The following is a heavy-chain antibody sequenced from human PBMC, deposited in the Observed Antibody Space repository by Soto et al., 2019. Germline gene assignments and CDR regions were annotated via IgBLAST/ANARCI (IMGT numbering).Heavy chain of an antibody. V-gene: IGHV4-39*01. CDR2: VYYTGTT. J-gene: IGHJ4*02. CDR3: ARHPTNSVLTAYATYVFGY. CDR1: GGSITSTYSY. D-gene: IGHD2-8*01. Sequence: QLQIQESGPGLVKPSETLSLTCTVSGGSITSTYSYWGWIRQPPGKGLEWIASVYYTGTTNYKPSHESRVTISAATSKNLFSLKLNSVTAADTAVYYCARHPTNSVLTAYATYVFGYWGQGTLITVSS.